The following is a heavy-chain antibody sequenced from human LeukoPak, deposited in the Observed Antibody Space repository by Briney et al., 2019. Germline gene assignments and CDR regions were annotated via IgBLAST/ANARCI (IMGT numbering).Heavy chain of an antibody. D-gene: IGHD2-2*01. CDR1: GYTFTSYG. CDR2: INTNTGNP. Sequence: GASVKVSCKASGYTFTSYGISWVRQAPGQGLEWMGWINTNTGNPTYAQGFTGRFVFSLDTSVSTAYLQISSLKAEDTAVYYCARDPNLYCSSTSCYFNRFDPWGQGTLVTVSS. CDR3: ARDPNLYCSSTSCYFNRFDP. J-gene: IGHJ5*02. V-gene: IGHV7-4-1*02.